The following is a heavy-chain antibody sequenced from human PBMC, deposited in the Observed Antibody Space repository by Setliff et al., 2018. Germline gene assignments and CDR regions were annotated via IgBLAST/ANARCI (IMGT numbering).Heavy chain of an antibody. V-gene: IGHV4-31*02. J-gene: IGHJ4*02. CDR3: ARGRAGHSGH. CDR2: IYYSGST. D-gene: IGHD6-19*01. Sequence: NWGRQHPGKGLEWIGYIYYSGSTSYYNPSLKSRVTISVDTSKNQFPLKLSSVTAADTAVYYCARGRAGHSGHWGQGTLVTVSS.